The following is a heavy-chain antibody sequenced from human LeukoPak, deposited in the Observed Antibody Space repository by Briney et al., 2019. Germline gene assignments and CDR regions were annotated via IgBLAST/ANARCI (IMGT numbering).Heavy chain of an antibody. CDR1: GFTFTDYW. Sequence: GGSLRLSCEVSGFTFTDYWMNWVRQAPGKGPEWVASIRQDGSEKTYVDSVKGRFTISRENTNNSLSLQLNGLRAEDTAVHYCARDGTAAGLYFDLWGQGTLVTVSS. D-gene: IGHD6-13*01. V-gene: IGHV3-7*01. CDR2: IRQDGSEK. CDR3: ARDGTAAGLYFDL. J-gene: IGHJ4*01.